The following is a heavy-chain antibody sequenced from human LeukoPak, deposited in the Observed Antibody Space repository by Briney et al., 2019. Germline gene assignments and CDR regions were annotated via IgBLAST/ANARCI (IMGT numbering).Heavy chain of an antibody. CDR2: IYYSGST. CDR1: GGSISSSSYY. CDR3: ARVTGYMIEDYFDY. V-gene: IGHV4-39*07. J-gene: IGHJ4*02. Sequence: SETLSLTCTVSGGSISSSSYYWGWIRQPPGKGLEWIGSIYYSGSTYYNPSLKSRVTISVDTSKNQFSLRLSSVTAADTAVYYCARVTGYMIEDYFDYWGQGTLVTVSS. D-gene: IGHD3-22*01.